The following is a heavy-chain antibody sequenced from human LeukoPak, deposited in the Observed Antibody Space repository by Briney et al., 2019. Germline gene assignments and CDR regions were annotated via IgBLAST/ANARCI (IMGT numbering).Heavy chain of an antibody. CDR3: ASHTSYYDSSGRDAFDI. D-gene: IGHD3-22*01. Sequence: GESLKISCKGSGYSFTSYWIGWVRQMPGKGLEWMGIIYPGDSDTRYSLSFQGQVTISADKSISTAYLQWSSLKASDTAMYYCASHTSYYDSSGRDAFDIWGQGTMVTVSS. CDR1: GYSFTSYW. J-gene: IGHJ3*02. V-gene: IGHV5-51*01. CDR2: IYPGDSDT.